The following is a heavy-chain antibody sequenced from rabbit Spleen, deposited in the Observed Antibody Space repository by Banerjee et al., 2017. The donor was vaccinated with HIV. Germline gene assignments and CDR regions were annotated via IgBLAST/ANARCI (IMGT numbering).Heavy chain of an antibody. CDR3: ARDLPGVIGWNFNL. CDR2: INTFSGSA. CDR1: GFSFSNGYV. D-gene: IGHD1-1*01. Sequence: QEHLEESGGDLVKPEGSLTLTCTASGFSFSNGYVMSGVRQAPGKGREWIAWINTFSGSAVYATWAKCRFTVSRASWTTVTLQMTSLTAADTASYFCARDLPGVIGWNFNLWGPGTLVTVS. J-gene: IGHJ4*01. V-gene: IGHV1S45*01.